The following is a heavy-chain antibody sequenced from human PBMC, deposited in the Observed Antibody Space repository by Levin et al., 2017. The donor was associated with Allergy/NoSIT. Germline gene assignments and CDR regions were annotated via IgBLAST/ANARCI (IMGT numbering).Heavy chain of an antibody. CDR3: ARDDDQVGNALDI. D-gene: IGHD1-1*01. Sequence: GGSLRLSCAASGFTFSSYGMHWVRRAPGKGLEWVADIWYDGSKKYYGDSVKGRFTISRDNSKNTLYLQMNSLRADDTAVYYCARDDDQVGNALDIWGQGTMVTVSS. CDR2: IWYDGSKK. V-gene: IGHV3-33*01. CDR1: GFTFSSYG. J-gene: IGHJ3*02.